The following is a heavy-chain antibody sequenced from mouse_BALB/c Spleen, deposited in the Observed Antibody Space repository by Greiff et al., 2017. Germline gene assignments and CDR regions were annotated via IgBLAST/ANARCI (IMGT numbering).Heavy chain of an antibody. CDR3: ARRDTGWYYDV. J-gene: IGHJ1*01. Sequence: VQLQQSGAELVRPGTSVKISCKASGYTFTNYWLGWVTQRAGLGLEWIGDIYPGGGYTNYNEKFKRKATLTADTSSSTADMQLSSLTSEDSAVYFCARRDTGWYYDVWGAGTTVAVT. CDR2: IYPGGGYT. V-gene: IGHV1-63*02. CDR1: GYTFTNYW.